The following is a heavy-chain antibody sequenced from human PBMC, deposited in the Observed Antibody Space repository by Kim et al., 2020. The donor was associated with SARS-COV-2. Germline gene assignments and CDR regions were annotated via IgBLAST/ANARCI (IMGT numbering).Heavy chain of an antibody. D-gene: IGHD3-10*01. CDR3: AGLSGDQENNLDS. Sequence: SETLSLTCTVSGGSISSSSYYWGWNRQPPAKGLVWIVSLYDSGSTYSNLSLTIRVTISLDTSKNQFSLKLMSVTAADTAVYYSAGLSGDQENNLDSWGQGTLHTVSP. V-gene: IGHV4-39*01. CDR2: LYDSGST. CDR1: GGSISSSSYY. J-gene: IGHJ4*02.